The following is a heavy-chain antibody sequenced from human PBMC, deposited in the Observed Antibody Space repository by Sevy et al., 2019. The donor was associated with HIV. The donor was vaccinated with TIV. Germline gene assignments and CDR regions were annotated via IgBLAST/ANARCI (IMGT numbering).Heavy chain of an antibody. V-gene: IGHV4-30-2*01. J-gene: IGHJ5*02. Sequence: SETLSLTCAVSGGSIRIDDYSWTWIRQPPGKGLEWIGYIYHFGTTYYNPSLKSRVTMSYDRSKSQFSLKLGSVTAADTAVYYCAKVQDSSGWLNWFDPWGQGTLVTVSS. CDR2: IYHFGTT. D-gene: IGHD6-19*01. CDR3: AKVQDSSGWLNWFDP. CDR1: GGSIRIDDYS.